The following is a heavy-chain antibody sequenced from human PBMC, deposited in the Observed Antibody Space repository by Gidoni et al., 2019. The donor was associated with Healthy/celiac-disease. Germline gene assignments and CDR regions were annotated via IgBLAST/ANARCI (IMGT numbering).Heavy chain of an antibody. V-gene: IGHV3-33*06. J-gene: IGHJ3*02. CDR3: AKDSSSSVHGAFDI. Sequence: QVQLVESGGGVVQPGRSLRLSCAASGFTFSSYGMHWVRQAPGKGLEWVAVIWYDGSNKYYADSVKGRFTISRDNSKNTLYLQMNSLRAEDTAVYYCAKDSSSSVHGAFDIWGQGTMVTVSS. CDR2: IWYDGSNK. CDR1: GFTFSSYG. D-gene: IGHD6-6*01.